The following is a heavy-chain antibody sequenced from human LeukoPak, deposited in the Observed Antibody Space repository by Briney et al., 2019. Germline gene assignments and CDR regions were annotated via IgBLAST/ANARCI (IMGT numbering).Heavy chain of an antibody. D-gene: IGHD1-26*01. CDR2: IIPIFGTA. V-gene: IGHV1-69*13. Sequence: ASVKVSCKASGGTFSSYAISWVRQAPGQGLEWMGGIIPIFGTANCAQKFQGRVTITADESTSTAYMELSSLRSEDTAVYYCVRIRVVVGATPKYYFDYWGQGTLITVSS. CDR1: GGTFSSYA. J-gene: IGHJ4*02. CDR3: VRIRVVVGATPKYYFDY.